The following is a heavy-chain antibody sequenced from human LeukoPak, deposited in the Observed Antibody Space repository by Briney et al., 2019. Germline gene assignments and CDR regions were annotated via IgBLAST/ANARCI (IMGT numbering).Heavy chain of an antibody. J-gene: IGHJ3*02. V-gene: IGHV1-69*04. CDR2: IIPILGIA. CDR3: ARGQIRKGIDI. Sequence: ASVKVSCKASGGTFSSYAISWVRQAPGQGLEWMGRIIPILGIANYAQKFQGRVTITADKSTSTAYMELSSLRSEDTAVYYCARGQIRKGIDIWGQGTMVTVSS. CDR1: GGTFSSYA.